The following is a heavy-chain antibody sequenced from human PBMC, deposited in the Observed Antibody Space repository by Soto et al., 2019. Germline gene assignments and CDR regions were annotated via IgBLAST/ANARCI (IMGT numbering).Heavy chain of an antibody. CDR2: IYSGGST. CDR3: AREAKVSPLRITMIGREKWYFDL. D-gene: IGHD3-22*01. J-gene: IGHJ2*01. V-gene: IGHV3-53*01. CDR1: GFTVSSNY. Sequence: EVQLVESGGGLIQPGGSLRLSCAASGFTVSSNYMSWVRQAPGKGLEWVSVIYSGGSTYYADSVKGRFTISRDNSKNTLYLQMNSLRAEDTAVYYCAREAKVSPLRITMIGREKWYFDLWGRGTLFTVSS.